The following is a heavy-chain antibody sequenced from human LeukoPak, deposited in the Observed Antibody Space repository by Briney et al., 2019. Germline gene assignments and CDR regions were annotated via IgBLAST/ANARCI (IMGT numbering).Heavy chain of an antibody. D-gene: IGHD3-3*01. CDR1: GFSFDDYA. CDR2: ITWNGGRT. CDR3: ARGTAQFLAWFGSMEFDY. V-gene: IGHV3-20*04. Sequence: GGSLRLSCAASGFSFDDYAMIWVRQGPGKGLEWVSGITWNGGRTGYADSVKGRLTISRDNAKNSLYLQMNSLRAEDTALYYCARGTAQFLAWFGSMEFDYWGQGALVTVSS. J-gene: IGHJ4*02.